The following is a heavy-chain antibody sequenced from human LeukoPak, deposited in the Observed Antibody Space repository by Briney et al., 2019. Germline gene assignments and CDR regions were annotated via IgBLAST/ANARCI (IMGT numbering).Heavy chain of an antibody. CDR2: IRYDGSNK. J-gene: IGHJ4*02. Sequence: PGRSLRLSCAAAGSTFSSSAISSVSQPPGKGLGWVAFIRYDGSNKYYADSVKGRFTISRDNSKNTLYLQMNSLRAEDTAVYYCAKPRVGATKGAYFDYWGQGALVTVSS. CDR1: GSTFSSSA. V-gene: IGHV3-30*02. D-gene: IGHD1-26*01. CDR3: AKPRVGATKGAYFDY.